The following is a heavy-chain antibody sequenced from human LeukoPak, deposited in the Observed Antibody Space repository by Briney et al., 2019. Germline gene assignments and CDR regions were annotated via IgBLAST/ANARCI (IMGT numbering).Heavy chain of an antibody. CDR2: INPNSGGT. J-gene: IGHJ4*02. Sequence: ASVKVSCKASGYTFTGYYMHWVRQAPGQGLEWMGWINPNSGGTNYAQKFQGRVTMTRDTSISTTYMELSRLRSDDTAVYYCAGSGSFLAPFDYWAQGTLVTVSS. D-gene: IGHD3-10*01. CDR3: AGSGSFLAPFDY. V-gene: IGHV1-2*02. CDR1: GYTFTGYY.